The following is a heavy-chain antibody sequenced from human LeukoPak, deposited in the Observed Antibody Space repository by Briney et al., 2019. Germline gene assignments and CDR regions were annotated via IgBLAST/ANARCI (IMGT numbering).Heavy chain of an antibody. D-gene: IGHD2/OR15-2a*01. CDR3: ARGKRYNNQSKYRNTYYFDY. V-gene: IGHV1-2*02. CDR1: GYTFIGYY. CDR2: INPNSGGT. J-gene: IGHJ4*02. Sequence: GASVKVSCKASGYTFIGYYMHWVRQAPGQGLEWMGWINPNSGGTNYAQKFQGRVTMTRDTSISTAYMELSRLRSDDTAVYYCARGKRYNNQSKYRNTYYFDYWGQGTLVTVSS.